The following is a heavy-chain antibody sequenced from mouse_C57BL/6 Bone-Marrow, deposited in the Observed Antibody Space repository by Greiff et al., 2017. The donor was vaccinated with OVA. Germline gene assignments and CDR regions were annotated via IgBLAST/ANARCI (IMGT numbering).Heavy chain of an antibody. CDR2: IDPENGDT. Sequence: VQLQQSGAELVRPGASVKLSCTASGFNIKDDYMHWVKQRPEQGLEWIGWIDPENGDTEYASKFQGKATITADTSSNTAYLQLSSLTSEDTAVYYCTTRDYDGYCDYWGQGTTLTVSS. J-gene: IGHJ2*01. D-gene: IGHD2-4*01. CDR1: GFNIKDDY. CDR3: TTRDYDGYCDY. V-gene: IGHV14-4*01.